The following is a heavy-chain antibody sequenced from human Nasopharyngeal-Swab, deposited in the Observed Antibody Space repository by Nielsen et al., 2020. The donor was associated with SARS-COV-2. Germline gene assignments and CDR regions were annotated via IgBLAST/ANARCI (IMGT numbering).Heavy chain of an antibody. J-gene: IGHJ5*02. V-gene: IGHV3-30-3*01. CDR3: AREGGNWFDP. D-gene: IGHD3-16*01. Sequence: GGSLRLSCAASGFTFRRYAMHWVRQAPGKGLEWVAVISYDGSNKYYADSVKGRFTISRDNSKNPLYLQMNSLRAEDTAVYYCAREGGNWFDPWGQGTLVTVSS. CDR2: ISYDGSNK. CDR1: GFTFRRYA.